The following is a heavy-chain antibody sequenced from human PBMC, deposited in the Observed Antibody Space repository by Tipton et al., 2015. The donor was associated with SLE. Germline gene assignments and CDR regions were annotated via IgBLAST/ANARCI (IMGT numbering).Heavy chain of an antibody. CDR1: GFTFSSYW. V-gene: IGHV3-7*01. Sequence: SLRLSCAASGFTFSSYWMSWVRQAPGKGLEWVANIKQDGSEKYYVDSVKGRFTISRDNAKNSLYLQMNSLRAEDTAVYYCARDRDSSGWYVEDYWGQGTLVSVSS. CDR2: IKQDGSEK. D-gene: IGHD6-19*01. J-gene: IGHJ4*02. CDR3: ARDRDSSGWYVEDY.